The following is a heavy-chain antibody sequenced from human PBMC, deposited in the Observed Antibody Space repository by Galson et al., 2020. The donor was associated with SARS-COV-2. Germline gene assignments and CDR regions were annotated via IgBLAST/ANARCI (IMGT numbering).Heavy chain of an antibody. CDR1: GGSISSYY. V-gene: IGHV4-59*01. Sequence: SETLSLTCTVSGGSISSYYWSWIRQPPGKGLEWIGYIYYSGSTNYNPSLKSRVTISVDTSKNQFSLKLSSVTAADTAVYYCAGSQGTLALDGMDVWGQGTTVAVFS. CDR3: AGSQGTLALDGMDV. CDR2: IYYSGST. J-gene: IGHJ6*02.